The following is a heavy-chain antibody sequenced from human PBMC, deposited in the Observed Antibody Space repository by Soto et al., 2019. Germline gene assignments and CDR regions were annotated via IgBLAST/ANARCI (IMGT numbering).Heavy chain of an antibody. V-gene: IGHV3-30-3*01. CDR3: ARESIAARRFYGMDV. Sequence: GGSLRLSCAASGFTFSSYAMHWVRQAPVKGLEWVAVISYDGSNKYYADSVKGRFTISRDNSKNTLYLQMNSLRAEDMAVYYCARESIAARRFYGMDVWGQGTTVTVSS. CDR2: ISYDGSNK. J-gene: IGHJ6*02. D-gene: IGHD6-6*01. CDR1: GFTFSSYA.